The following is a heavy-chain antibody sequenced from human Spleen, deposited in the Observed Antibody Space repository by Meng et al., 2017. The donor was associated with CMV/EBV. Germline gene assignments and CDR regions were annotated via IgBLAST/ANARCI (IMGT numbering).Heavy chain of an antibody. CDR3: VPHDFPMDV. CDR2: ISSGSSFT. V-gene: IGHV3-21*06. CDR1: GFQFNDFT. Sequence: GESLKISCAASGFQFNDFTMNWVRQAPGKGLDWVSSISSGSSFTYYADSLRGRFTISRDNAKNSLYLQINNLRAEDTAVYYCVPHDFPMDVWGQGTTVTVSS. J-gene: IGHJ6*02. D-gene: IGHD3-3*01.